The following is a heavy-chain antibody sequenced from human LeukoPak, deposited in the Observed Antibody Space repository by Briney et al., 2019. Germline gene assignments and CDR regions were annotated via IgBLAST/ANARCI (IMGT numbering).Heavy chain of an antibody. CDR1: GFTFSSYW. CDR2: IKQDGSEK. J-gene: IGHJ6*02. Sequence: GGSLRLSCAASGFTFSSYWMSWVRQAPGKGLEWVANIKQDGSEKYYVDSVKGRFTISRDNAKNSLYLQMNSLRAEDTAVYYCARDSPSTQKYGMDVWGQGTTVTVSS. V-gene: IGHV3-7*01. CDR3: ARDSPSTQKYGMDV.